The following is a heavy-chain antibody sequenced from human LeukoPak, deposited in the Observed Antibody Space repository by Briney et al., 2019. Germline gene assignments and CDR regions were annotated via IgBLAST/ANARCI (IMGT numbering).Heavy chain of an antibody. Sequence: PGGSLRLSCAVSGFTFSIYGVHWVRQAPGKGLEWVAVISSDGSYTHYADSVKGRFTISRDNSKNTLFLQMNSLRTGDTAVYYCAKLTGGTYFEYWGQGTLVTVSS. CDR2: ISSDGSYT. V-gene: IGHV3-30*18. D-gene: IGHD3-16*01. J-gene: IGHJ4*02. CDR1: GFTFSIYG. CDR3: AKLTGGTYFEY.